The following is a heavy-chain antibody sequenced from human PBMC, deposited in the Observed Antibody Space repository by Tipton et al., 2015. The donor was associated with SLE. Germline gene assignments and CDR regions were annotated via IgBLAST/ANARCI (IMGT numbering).Heavy chain of an antibody. Sequence: SLRLSCAASGFSFSSYAMHWVRQAPGKGLEWVAVISYDGSNKYYADSVKGRFTISRDNSKNTLYLQMNSLRAEDTAVYHCARDLHDDAFDIWGQGTMVTVSS. V-gene: IGHV3-30*04. J-gene: IGHJ3*02. CDR3: ARDLHDDAFDI. CDR2: ISYDGSNK. CDR1: GFSFSSYA.